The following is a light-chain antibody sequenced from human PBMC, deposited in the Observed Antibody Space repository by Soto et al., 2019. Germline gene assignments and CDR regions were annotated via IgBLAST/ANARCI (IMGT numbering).Light chain of an antibody. CDR2: SND. V-gene: IGLV1-44*01. CDR1: SSNIGSNT. Sequence: QSVLTQSPSASGTPGQRVSISCSGSSSNIGSNTVSWYQHVPGTAPKLLIYSNDQRPSAVPGRFSGSKSGSSASLAISGLQSEDEAYYYCAPWDDSPNVVFGGGTKLTVL. CDR3: APWDDSPNVV. J-gene: IGLJ3*02.